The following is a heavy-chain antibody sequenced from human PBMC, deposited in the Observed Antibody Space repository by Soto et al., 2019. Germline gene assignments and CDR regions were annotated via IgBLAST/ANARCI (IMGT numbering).Heavy chain of an antibody. Sequence: SETLALTSAVYGGSFMGYYWSWIRQNPGKGLEWIGEINHSGSTNYNPSLKSRVTISVDTSKNQFSLKLSSVTAADTAVYYCARGGGYCSGGSCPPTRYFDYWCQGTLVTVPS. CDR2: INHSGST. D-gene: IGHD2-15*01. CDR1: GGSFMGYY. CDR3: ARGGGYCSGGSCPPTRYFDY. V-gene: IGHV4-34*01. J-gene: IGHJ4*02.